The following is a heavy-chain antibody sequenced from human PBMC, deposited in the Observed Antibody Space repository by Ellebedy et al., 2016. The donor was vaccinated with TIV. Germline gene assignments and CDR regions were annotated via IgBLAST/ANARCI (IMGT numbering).Heavy chain of an antibody. J-gene: IGHJ4*02. D-gene: IGHD6-19*01. CDR2: INPNSGGT. V-gene: IGHV1-2*02. CDR1: GYTFTGYY. CDR3: ARAGHSAGIAVAGKFGY. Sequence: ASVKVSCKASGYTFTGYYMRWVRQAPGQGLEWMGWINPNSGGTNYAQKFQGRVTMTRDTSISTAYMELSRLRSDDTAVYYCARAGHSAGIAVAGKFGYWGQGTLVTVSS.